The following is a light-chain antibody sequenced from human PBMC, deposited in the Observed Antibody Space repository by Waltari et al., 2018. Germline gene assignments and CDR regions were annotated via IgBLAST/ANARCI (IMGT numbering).Light chain of an antibody. CDR2: DAS. Sequence: DIQMTQSPSSLSASVGDRVTITCQASQDISNYLNWYQQKPGKAPKLLIYDASNLETGVPSRFSGSGSGTDFTFTISSLQSEDFAVYYCQQYYHWVAFGGGTWVQIK. V-gene: IGKV1-33*01. CDR3: QQYYHWVA. CDR1: QDISNY. J-gene: IGKJ4*01.